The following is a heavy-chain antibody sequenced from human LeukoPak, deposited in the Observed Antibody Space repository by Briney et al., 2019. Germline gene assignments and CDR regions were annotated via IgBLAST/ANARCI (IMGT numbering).Heavy chain of an antibody. Sequence: ASVKVSCKASGGTLSSYAISWVRQAPGQGLEWMGGIIPIFGTANYAQKFQGRVTISADESTSTAYMELSSLRSEDTAVYYCATSESNQLPVPYFDYWGQGTVVTVSS. D-gene: IGHD2-2*01. V-gene: IGHV1-69*13. CDR1: GGTLSSYA. J-gene: IGHJ4*02. CDR3: ATSESNQLPVPYFDY. CDR2: IIPIFGTA.